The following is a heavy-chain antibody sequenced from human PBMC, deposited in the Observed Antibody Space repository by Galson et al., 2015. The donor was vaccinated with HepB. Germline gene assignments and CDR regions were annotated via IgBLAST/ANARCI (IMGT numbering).Heavy chain of an antibody. CDR3: ARDLAPVGPISEVYYYYGMDV. V-gene: IGHV4-31*03. CDR2: IYYSGST. D-gene: IGHD1-26*01. CDR1: GGSISSGGYY. Sequence: TLSLTCTVSGGSISSGGYYWSWIRQHPGKGLEWIGYIYYSGSTYYNPSLKSRVTISVDTSKNQFSLKLSSVTAADTAVYYCARDLAPVGPISEVYYYYGMDVWGQGTTVTVSS. J-gene: IGHJ6*02.